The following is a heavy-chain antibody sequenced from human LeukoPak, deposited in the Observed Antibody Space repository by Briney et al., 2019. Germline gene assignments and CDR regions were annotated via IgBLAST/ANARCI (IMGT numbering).Heavy chain of an antibody. Sequence: GGSLRLSCAASGFTFNSHAMNWVRQAPGKGLEWVSSISSSGGTTYYADSVKGRFTTSRDNSRNTLFLQMDSLRAEDTAVYYCAKARGYSYSSEYWGQGTLATVSS. V-gene: IGHV3-23*01. J-gene: IGHJ4*02. D-gene: IGHD5-18*01. CDR1: GFTFNSHA. CDR2: ISSSGGTT. CDR3: AKARGYSYSSEY.